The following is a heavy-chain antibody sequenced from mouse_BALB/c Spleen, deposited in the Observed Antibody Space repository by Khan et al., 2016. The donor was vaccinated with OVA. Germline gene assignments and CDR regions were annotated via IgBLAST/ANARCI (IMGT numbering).Heavy chain of an antibody. Sequence: EVLLVESGGGLVKPGGSLKLSCAASGFTFSSYAMSWVRQTPEKRLEWVASISSGGSTYYPDSVKGRFTISRDNARNILYLQMSSRRSEDTAMYYCARGYGNFVNPHYAMDYWGQGTSVTVSS. CDR2: ISSGGST. V-gene: IGHV5-6-5*01. J-gene: IGHJ4*01. CDR3: ARGYGNFVNPHYAMDY. D-gene: IGHD2-1*01. CDR1: GFTFSSYA.